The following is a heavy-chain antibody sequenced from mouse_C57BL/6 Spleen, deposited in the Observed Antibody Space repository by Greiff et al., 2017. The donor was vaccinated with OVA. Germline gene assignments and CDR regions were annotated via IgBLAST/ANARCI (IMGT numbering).Heavy chain of an antibody. Sequence: VQLKESGPELVKPGASVKMSCKASGYTFTDYNMHWVKQSHGKSLEWIGYINPNNGGTSYNQKFKGKATLTVNKSSSTAYMELRSLTSEDSAVYYCASGNYVDFAYWGQETLGTVSA. D-gene: IGHD2-1*01. CDR2: INPNNGGT. J-gene: IGHJ3*01. CDR3: ASGNYVDFAY. CDR1: GYTFTDYN. V-gene: IGHV1-22*01.